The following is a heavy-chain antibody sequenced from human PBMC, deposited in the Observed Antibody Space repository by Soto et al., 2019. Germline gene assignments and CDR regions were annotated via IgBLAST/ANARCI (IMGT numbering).Heavy chain of an antibody. D-gene: IGHD3-9*01. J-gene: IGHJ2*01. V-gene: IGHV3-30*18. CDR2: ISYDGSNK. CDR3: AKDARYDILTGYLDWYFDL. Sequence: QVQLVESGGGVVQPGRSLRLSCAASGFTFSSYGMHWARQAPGKGLEWVAVISYDGSNKYYADSVKGRFTISRDNSKNTLYLQMNSLRAEDTAVYYCAKDARYDILTGYLDWYFDLWGRGTLVTVSS. CDR1: GFTFSSYG.